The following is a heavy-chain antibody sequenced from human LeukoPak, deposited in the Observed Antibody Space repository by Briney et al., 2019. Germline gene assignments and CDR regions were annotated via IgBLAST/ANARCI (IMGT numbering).Heavy chain of an antibody. V-gene: IGHV4-4*07. CDR3: ARELWFGEPWDYYYYYGMDV. J-gene: IGHJ6*02. CDR2: IYTSGST. CDR1: GGSISSYY. Sequence: SETLSLTCTASGGSISSYYWSWIRQPAGKGLEWIGRIYTSGSTNYNPSLKSRVTMSVDTSKNQFSLKLSSVTAADTAVYYCARELWFGEPWDYYYYYGMDVWGQGTTVTVSS. D-gene: IGHD3-10*01.